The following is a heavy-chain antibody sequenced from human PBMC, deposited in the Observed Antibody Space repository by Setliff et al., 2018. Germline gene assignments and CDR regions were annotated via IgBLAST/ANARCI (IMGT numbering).Heavy chain of an antibody. V-gene: IGHV5-51*01. CDR3: ARLGAPASHDAFDI. D-gene: IGHD6-25*01. CDR2: VFSGDSDT. CDR1: GYRFTTYW. Sequence: GESLKISCKGSGYRFTTYWIGWVRQMPGKGLEWMGIVFSGDSDTRYSPSFQGQVTMSADKSINTAYLQWSSLKASDTAMYYCARLGAPASHDAFDIWGRGTMVTVSS. J-gene: IGHJ3*02.